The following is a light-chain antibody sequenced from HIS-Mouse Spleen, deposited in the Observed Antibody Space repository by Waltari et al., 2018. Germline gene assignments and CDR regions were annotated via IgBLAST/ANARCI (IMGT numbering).Light chain of an antibody. J-gene: IGLJ2*01. CDR2: EVS. Sequence: QSALTQPPSVSGSPGQSVTISCTGTSSDVGSYNLVSWYQQPPGTAPKLMIYEVSNRPSGVPDRFSGSKSGNTASLTISGLQAEDEADYYCSLYTSSSTSVVFGGGTKLTVL. CDR1: SSDVGSYNL. CDR3: SLYTSSSTSVV. V-gene: IGLV2-18*01.